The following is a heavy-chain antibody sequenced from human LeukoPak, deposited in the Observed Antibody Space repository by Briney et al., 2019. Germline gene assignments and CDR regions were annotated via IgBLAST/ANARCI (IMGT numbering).Heavy chain of an antibody. CDR2: ISSSGST. V-gene: IGHV4-61*02. J-gene: IGHJ3*02. CDR1: GDSISSGDYY. CDR3: ARGPYSYDSSGAFDI. D-gene: IGHD3-22*01. Sequence: SETLCLTCTVSGDSISSGDYYWSWIRQPAGKGLEWIGRISSSGSTNYNPSLKTRLTISVHTSKNQFSLKLRSVTAADAAVYFCARGPYSYDSSGAFDIWGQGTMVTVSS.